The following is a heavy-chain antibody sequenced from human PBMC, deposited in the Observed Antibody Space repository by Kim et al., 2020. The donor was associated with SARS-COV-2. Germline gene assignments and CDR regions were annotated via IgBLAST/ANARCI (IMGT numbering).Heavy chain of an antibody. D-gene: IGHD3-22*01. CDR2: ITPSGSYT. CDR1: GYSFTNYW. J-gene: IGHJ4*02. V-gene: IGHV5-10-1*01. CDR3: ARHLPGSSTGYHFDS. Sequence: GEFLKISCKGSGYSFTNYWITWVRQIPGKGLEWMGKITPSGSYTTYSPSFQGHVTISVDKSISTAYMQWRSLQASDSAIYYCARHLPGSSTGYHFDSWGQGTLVTVSS.